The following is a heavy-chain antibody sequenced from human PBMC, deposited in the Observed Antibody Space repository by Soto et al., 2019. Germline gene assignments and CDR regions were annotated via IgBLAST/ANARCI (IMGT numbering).Heavy chain of an antibody. J-gene: IGHJ4*02. CDR3: ARSPPYYYDSSGYYPELDY. CDR1: GYTFTSYG. V-gene: IGHV1-18*01. D-gene: IGHD3-22*01. CDR2: ISAYNGNT. Sequence: GASVKVSCKASGYTFTSYGISWVRQAPGQGLEWMGWISAYNGNTNYAQKLQGRVTMTTDTSTSTAYMELRSLRSDDTAVYYCARSPPYYYDSSGYYPELDYWGQGTLVTVSS.